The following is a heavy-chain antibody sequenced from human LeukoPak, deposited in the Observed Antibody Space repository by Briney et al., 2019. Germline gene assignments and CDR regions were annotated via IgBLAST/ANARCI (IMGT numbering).Heavy chain of an antibody. V-gene: IGHV3-48*04. Sequence: GGSLRLSCAASGFTFSSHSMNWVRQAPGMGLEWVSDISSSSSTIYYADSVKGRFTISRDNAKNSLYLQMNSLRAEDTAVYYCARRVGNSSWYLYYFDYWGQGTLVTVSS. CDR1: GFTFSSHS. CDR3: ARRVGNSSWYLYYFDY. CDR2: ISSSSSTI. D-gene: IGHD6-13*01. J-gene: IGHJ4*02.